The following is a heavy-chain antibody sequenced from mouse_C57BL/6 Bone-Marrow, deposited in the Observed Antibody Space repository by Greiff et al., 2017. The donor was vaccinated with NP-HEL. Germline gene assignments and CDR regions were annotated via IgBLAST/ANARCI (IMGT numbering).Heavy chain of an antibody. J-gene: IGHJ1*03. CDR2: ISSGSSTI. V-gene: IGHV5-17*01. CDR1: GFTFSDYG. CDR3: AITVRYFDV. Sequence: DVHLVESGGGLVKPGGSLKLSCAASGFTFSDYGMHWVRQAPEKGLEWVAYISSGSSTIYYADTVKGRFTISRDNAKNTLFLQMTSLRSEDTAMYYCAITVRYFDVWGTGTTVTVSS.